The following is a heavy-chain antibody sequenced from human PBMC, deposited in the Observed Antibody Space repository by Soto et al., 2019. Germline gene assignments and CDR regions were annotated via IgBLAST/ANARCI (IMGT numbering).Heavy chain of an antibody. V-gene: IGHV1-24*01. Sequence: ASVKVSCKVSGYILTELSMHWVRQAPGKGLEWMGGFDPEDAETTYPQKFQGRVTMTEDTSTNTAYLELGSLRYEDTAVYYCARSYSRSSVLGSFDSWGQGTLVTVSS. J-gene: IGHJ5*01. D-gene: IGHD6-6*01. CDR3: ARSYSRSSVLGSFDS. CDR2: FDPEDAET. CDR1: GYILTELS.